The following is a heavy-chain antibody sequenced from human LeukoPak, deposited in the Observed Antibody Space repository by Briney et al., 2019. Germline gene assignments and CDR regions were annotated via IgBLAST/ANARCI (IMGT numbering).Heavy chain of an antibody. CDR1: GFTFSSYS. CDR3: AREGKGGKAAAGTLRFPGIAVAGRSYIDY. J-gene: IGHJ4*02. CDR2: ISSSSSTI. D-gene: IGHD6-19*01. Sequence: PGGSLRLSCAASGFTFSSYSMNWVRQAPGKGLEWVSYISSSSSTIYYADSVKGRFTISRDNAKNSLYLQMNSLRAEDTAVYYCAREGKGGKAAAGTLRFPGIAVAGRSYIDYWGQGTLVTVSS. V-gene: IGHV3-48*01.